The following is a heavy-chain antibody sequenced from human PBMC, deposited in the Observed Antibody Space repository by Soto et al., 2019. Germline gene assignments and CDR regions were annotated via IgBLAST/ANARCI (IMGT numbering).Heavy chain of an antibody. J-gene: IGHJ3*02. Sequence: SETLSLTCAVSGASMSNYFWTWVRQPPGKGLEWIAYISEGGNTNTKASLKGRVTISLDSSKNHVSLNLRSAMAADTAVYYCARAVFPDLRAEYSVGALDIWGPGTMVTVSS. CDR1: GASMSNYF. CDR2: ISEGGNT. CDR3: ARAVFPDLRAEYSVGALDI. D-gene: IGHD1-26*01. V-gene: IGHV4-59*01.